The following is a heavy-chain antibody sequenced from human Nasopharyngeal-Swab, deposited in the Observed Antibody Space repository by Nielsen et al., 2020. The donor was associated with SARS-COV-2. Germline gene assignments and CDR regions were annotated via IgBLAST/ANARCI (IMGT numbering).Heavy chain of an antibody. D-gene: IGHD3-3*01. CDR2: IKHDGSAK. CDR1: GFTFSSYW. J-gene: IGHJ6*02. Sequence: GGSLRLSCAASGFTFSSYWMTWVRQAPGKGLEWVANIKHDGSAKYYAASVKGRFTISRDNAKSSLHLQMNSLRAEDTAVYYCARHYDFWSGYYNSHFYGMDVWGQGTTVTVSS. CDR3: ARHYDFWSGYYNSHFYGMDV. V-gene: IGHV3-7*01.